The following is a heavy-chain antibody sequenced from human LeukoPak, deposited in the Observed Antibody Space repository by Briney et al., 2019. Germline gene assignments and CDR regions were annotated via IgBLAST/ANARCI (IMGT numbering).Heavy chain of an antibody. V-gene: IGHV4-59*01. CDR2: IYYSGST. D-gene: IGHD2-2*01. CDR3: ARIKAEYQLLPNDAFDI. J-gene: IGHJ3*02. CDR1: GGSISSYY. Sequence: SETLSLTCTVSGGSISSYYWSWIRQPPGKGLEWIGYIYYSGSTNYNPSLKSRVTISVDTSKNQFSLKLSSATAADTAVYYCARIKAEYQLLPNDAFDIWGQGTMVTVSS.